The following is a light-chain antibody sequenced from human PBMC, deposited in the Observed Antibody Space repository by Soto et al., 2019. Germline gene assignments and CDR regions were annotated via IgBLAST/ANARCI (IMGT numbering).Light chain of an antibody. CDR2: RAS. CDR1: QSVTSN. V-gene: IGKV3-15*01. J-gene: IGKJ4*01. CDR3: QQYNNWPPLT. Sequence: EIVMTQSPATLSVSPGERATLSCRASQSVTSNLAWYQQKPGQAPRLLIYRASTRATGIPARFSGSGSGTEFTLTISSLQSEDFAVYYCQQYNNWPPLTFGGVTRVEIK.